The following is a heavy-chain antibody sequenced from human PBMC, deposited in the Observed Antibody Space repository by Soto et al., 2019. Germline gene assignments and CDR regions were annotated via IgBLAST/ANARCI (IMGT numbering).Heavy chain of an antibody. V-gene: IGHV4-34*01. CDR1: GGSFSGYY. Sequence: PSETLSLTCAVYGGSFSGYYWTWIRQAPGKGLEWIGEINHSGGTNYNSSLKSRVTISVDTSKNQFSLILYSVTAADTAVYYCARDRQYHHFWSDYQNEGPYDMDVWGQGTTVTVSS. CDR2: INHSGGT. D-gene: IGHD3-3*02. CDR3: ARDRQYHHFWSDYQNEGPYDMDV. J-gene: IGHJ6*02.